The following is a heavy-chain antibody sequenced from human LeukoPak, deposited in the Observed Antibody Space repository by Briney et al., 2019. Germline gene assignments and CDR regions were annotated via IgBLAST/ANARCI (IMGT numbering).Heavy chain of an antibody. CDR3: ATGVAVAGPADY. V-gene: IGHV1-24*01. D-gene: IGHD6-19*01. J-gene: IGHJ4*02. Sequence: ASVKVSCKVSGYTLTELSMHWVRQAPGKGLEWMGGFDPEDGETIYAQKFQGRVTMTEDTSTDTAYMELSSLRSEDTAVYYCATGVAVAGPADYWVQGTLVTVSS. CDR1: GYTLTELS. CDR2: FDPEDGET.